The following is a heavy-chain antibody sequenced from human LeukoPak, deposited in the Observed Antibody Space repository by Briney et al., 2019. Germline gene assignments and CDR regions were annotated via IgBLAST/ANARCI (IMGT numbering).Heavy chain of an antibody. Sequence: GGSLRLSCAVSGFTFSSSYMNWVRQAPGKGLEWVSYITSSSGTIYYADSVKGRLTISRDNAKNSLYLQMNSLRAEDTAVYYCARVSFYGSGTYYLDYWGQGTLVTVSS. CDR3: ARVSFYGSGTYYLDY. D-gene: IGHD3-10*01. J-gene: IGHJ4*02. CDR2: ITSSSGTI. V-gene: IGHV3-48*01. CDR1: GFTFSSSY.